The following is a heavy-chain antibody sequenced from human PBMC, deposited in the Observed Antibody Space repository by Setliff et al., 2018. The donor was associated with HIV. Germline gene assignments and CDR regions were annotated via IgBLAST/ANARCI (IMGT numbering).Heavy chain of an antibody. V-gene: IGHV4-39*01. J-gene: IGHJ3*02. D-gene: IGHD5-18*01. CDR3: ARPRYTYGTPPAFDI. CDR1: GGSISSSSHY. Sequence: SETLSLTCTVSGGSISSSSHYWGWIRQPPGKGLEWIGSIYFSGSTYYNPSLTSRVTISVDTSKNQFSLKLSSVTAADTAVYYCARPRYTYGTPPAFDIWGRGTVVTVSS. CDR2: IYFSGST.